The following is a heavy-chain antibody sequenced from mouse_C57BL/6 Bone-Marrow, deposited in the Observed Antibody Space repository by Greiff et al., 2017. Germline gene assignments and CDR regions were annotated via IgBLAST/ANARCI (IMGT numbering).Heavy chain of an antibody. V-gene: IGHV1-50*01. CDR3: ARGGDYYGSSDYYAMDY. Sequence: QVQLQQPGAELVKPGASVKLSCKASGYTFTSYWMQWVKQRPGQGLEWIGEIDPSDSYTNYNQKFKGKATLTVDTSSSTAYMQLSSLTSEDSAVYYCARGGDYYGSSDYYAMDYWGQGTSVTVSS. CDR1: GYTFTSYW. J-gene: IGHJ4*01. D-gene: IGHD1-1*01. CDR2: IDPSDSYT.